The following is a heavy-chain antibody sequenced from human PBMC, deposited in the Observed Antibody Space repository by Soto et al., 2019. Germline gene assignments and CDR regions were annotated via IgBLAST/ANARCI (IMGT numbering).Heavy chain of an antibody. J-gene: IGHJ4*02. D-gene: IGHD2-15*01. CDR1: GFTFSKFG. V-gene: IGHV1-18*01. CDR3: ARAYCIAGSCYPDY. CDR2: ISGYNGNT. Sequence: QVQLVQSGAEVKKPGASVKVSCKASGFTFSKFGISWVRQAPGQGLEWLGWISGYNGNTDYAQKFQGRVTMTTYTSTSTANLELRSLRSDDTAVFFCARAYCIAGSCYPDYWGQRTLVTVSS.